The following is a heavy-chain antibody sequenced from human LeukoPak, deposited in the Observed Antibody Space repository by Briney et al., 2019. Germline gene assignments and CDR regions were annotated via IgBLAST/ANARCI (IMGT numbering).Heavy chain of an antibody. CDR2: INHSGST. J-gene: IGHJ4*02. CDR3: ARAHVLRYFAWLLSSPAPYYFDY. V-gene: IGHV4-34*01. CDR1: GGSFSGYY. Sequence: SETLSLTCAVYGGSFSGYYWSWIRQPPGKGLEWSGEINHSGSTNYNPSLKSRVTISVDTSKNQFSLKLSPVTAADTAVYYCARAHVLRYFAWLLSSPAPYYFDYWGQGTLVTVSS. D-gene: IGHD3-9*01.